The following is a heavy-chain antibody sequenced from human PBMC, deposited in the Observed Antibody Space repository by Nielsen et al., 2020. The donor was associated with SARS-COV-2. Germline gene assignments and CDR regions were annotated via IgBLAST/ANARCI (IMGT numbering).Heavy chain of an antibody. Sequence: SETLSLTCTVSGGSVSSGSYYWSWIRQPPGKGLEWIGYIYYSGSTNYNPSLKSRVTISVDTSKNQFSLKLSSVTAADTAVYYCASVVGATYSFDYWGQGTLVTVSS. CDR3: ASVVGATYSFDY. CDR2: IYYSGST. D-gene: IGHD1-26*01. CDR1: GGSVSSGSYY. J-gene: IGHJ4*02. V-gene: IGHV4-61*01.